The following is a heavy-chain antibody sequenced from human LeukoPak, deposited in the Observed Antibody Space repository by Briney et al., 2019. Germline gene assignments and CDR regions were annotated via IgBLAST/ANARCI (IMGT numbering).Heavy chain of an antibody. CDR2: IDTNTGNP. CDR1: GYTFSSNA. J-gene: IGHJ4*02. V-gene: IGHV7-4-1*02. Sequence: ASVKVSCKASGYTFSSNAINWVRQAPGQGLEWMGWIDTNTGNPTYARGLTGRFVFSLDTSVSTAYLQINSLKAEDTGEYFCARGYDSSGFFSDWGQGTLVTVSS. D-gene: IGHD3-22*01. CDR3: ARGYDSSGFFSD.